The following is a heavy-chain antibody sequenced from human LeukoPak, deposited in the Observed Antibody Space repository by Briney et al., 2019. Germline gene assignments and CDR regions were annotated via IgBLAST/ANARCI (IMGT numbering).Heavy chain of an antibody. CDR1: GGSISSYY. CDR3: ARGVRGVPHPFDY. CDR2: VYYSGSS. V-gene: IGHV4-59*01. D-gene: IGHD3-10*01. Sequence: SETLSLTCTVSGGSISSYYWTWIRQPPGKGLEWIGNVYYSGSSKYNPSLKSRATISVDTSKNQFSLKLSSVTAADTAVYYCARGVRGVPHPFDYWGQGTLVTVSS. J-gene: IGHJ4*02.